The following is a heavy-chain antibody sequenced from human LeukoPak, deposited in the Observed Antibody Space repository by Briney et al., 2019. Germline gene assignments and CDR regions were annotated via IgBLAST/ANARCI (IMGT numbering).Heavy chain of an antibody. V-gene: IGHV4-39*01. CDR3: ARIIEMATIFAPFDP. CDR2: IYYSGST. CDR1: GFTFSNYA. Sequence: GSLRLSCAASGFTFSNYAMSWVRQAPGKGLEWIGSIYYSGSTYYSPSLKSRVTISVDTSKNQFSLKLSSVTAADTVVYYCARIIEMATIFAPFDPWGQGTLVTVSS. D-gene: IGHD5-24*01. J-gene: IGHJ5*02.